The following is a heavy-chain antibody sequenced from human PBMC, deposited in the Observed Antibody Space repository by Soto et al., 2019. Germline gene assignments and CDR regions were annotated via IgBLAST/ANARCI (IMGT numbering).Heavy chain of an antibody. Sequence: QVQLVESGGGLVKPGGSLRLSCAASGFTFSDYYMTWIRQAPGKGLEWVSYISSSGTGIYYPDSVKGRFTISRDNAKNSLDLQMSSLRAEDTAVYYCARADSDAFDIWGQGTMVTVSS. CDR2: ISSSGTGI. V-gene: IGHV3-11*01. J-gene: IGHJ3*02. CDR3: ARADSDAFDI. CDR1: GFTFSDYY.